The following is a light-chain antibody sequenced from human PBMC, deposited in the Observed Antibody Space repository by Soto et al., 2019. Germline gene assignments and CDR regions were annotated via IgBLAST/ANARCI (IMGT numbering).Light chain of an antibody. V-gene: IGKV1D-12*01. CDR1: QGISNW. J-gene: IGKJ3*01. Sequence: DTQMTQSPSSVSASVGDRVSITCLASQGISNWLAWYQQKPGRAPKLLIYAASSLQSGVSSRFNCSGSGTDFTLTISSLQPEDFATYYCQQGNSFPFTFGPGTKVDIK. CDR3: QQGNSFPFT. CDR2: AAS.